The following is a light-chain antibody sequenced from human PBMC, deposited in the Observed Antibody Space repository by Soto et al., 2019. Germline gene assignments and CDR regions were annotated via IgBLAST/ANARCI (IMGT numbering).Light chain of an antibody. CDR2: GAS. CDR1: ESVSNN. CDR3: QQYGSSPLIS. J-gene: IGKJ5*01. V-gene: IGKV3-20*01. Sequence: EIVLTQSPGTLSLSPGERATLSCRASESVSNNLAWYQQRPGQAPRLLIYGASSRATGIPDRFSGSGSGRDFTLTISGLEPEDFAVYYCQQYGSSPLISFGQGTRLEIK.